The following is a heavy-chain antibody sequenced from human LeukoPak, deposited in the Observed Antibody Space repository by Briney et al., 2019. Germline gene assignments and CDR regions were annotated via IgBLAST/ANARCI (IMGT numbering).Heavy chain of an antibody. V-gene: IGHV3-66*04. J-gene: IGHJ4*02. CDR2: IYSGGST. CDR1: GFTVSSNY. Sequence: GGSLRLSCAASGFTVSSNYMSWVRQAPGKGLEWVSVIYSGGSTYYADSVKGRFTISRDNSKNTLYLQMNSLRAEDTAVYYCARQYGSGRRPYYFDYWGQGTLVTVSS. CDR3: ARQYGSGRRPYYFDY. D-gene: IGHD3-10*01.